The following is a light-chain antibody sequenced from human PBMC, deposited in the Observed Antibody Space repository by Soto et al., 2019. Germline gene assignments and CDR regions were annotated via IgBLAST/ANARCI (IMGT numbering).Light chain of an antibody. V-gene: IGLV2-14*03. J-gene: IGLJ1*01. CDR2: GVS. Sequence: QSVLTQPASVSGSPGQSITISCTGTSSDLGSYDYVSWYQHHPGKAPKLMIYGVSNRPSGVSSRFSGSKSDNTASLTISGLQAEDEADYYCSSYTTSFTLVFGTGTKLTVL. CDR1: SSDLGSYDY. CDR3: SSYTTSFTLV.